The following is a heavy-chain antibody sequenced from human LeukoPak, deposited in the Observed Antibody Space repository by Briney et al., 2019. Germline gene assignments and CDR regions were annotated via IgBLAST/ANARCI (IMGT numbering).Heavy chain of an antibody. CDR1: GFTFGSYW. V-gene: IGHV3-74*01. CDR2: INGDGGDT. CDR3: AKRSGYTTGWFFDF. D-gene: IGHD6-19*01. Sequence: GGSLRLSCAASGFTFGSYWMHWVRQAPGKGPAWVSRINGDGGDTSYAESVKGRFTISRDNSKNTLFLQMNSLRAEDTAVSYCAKRSGYTTGWFFDFWGQGTLVTVSS. J-gene: IGHJ4*02.